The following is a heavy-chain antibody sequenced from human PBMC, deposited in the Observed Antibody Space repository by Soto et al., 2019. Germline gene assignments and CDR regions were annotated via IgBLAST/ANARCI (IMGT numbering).Heavy chain of an antibody. D-gene: IGHD5-18*01. CDR1: GYTFTSYG. V-gene: IGHV1-18*01. CDR2: ISAYNGNT. CDR3: ARTWIKLWLRETIDY. J-gene: IGHJ4*02. Sequence: ASVKVSCKASGYTFTSYGISWVRQAPGQGLEWMGWISAYNGNTNYAQKLQGRVTMTTDTSTSTAYMELRSLRSDDTAVYYCARTWIKLWLRETIDYWGQGTLVNVSS.